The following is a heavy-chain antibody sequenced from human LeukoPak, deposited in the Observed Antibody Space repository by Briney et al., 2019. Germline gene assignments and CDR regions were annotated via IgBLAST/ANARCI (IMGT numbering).Heavy chain of an antibody. Sequence: PGGSLRLSCAASGFTFSSYGMHCVRQAPGKGLDGLAFIRYDGSNKYYADSVKGRFTISRDNYKNTLYLQMNSLSAEDKAEYYCAKDPREYYDFWSGSYFDYWGQGTLVTVSS. CDR2: IRYDGSNK. V-gene: IGHV3-30*02. CDR1: GFTFSSYG. CDR3: AKDPREYYDFWSGSYFDY. J-gene: IGHJ4*02. D-gene: IGHD3-3*01.